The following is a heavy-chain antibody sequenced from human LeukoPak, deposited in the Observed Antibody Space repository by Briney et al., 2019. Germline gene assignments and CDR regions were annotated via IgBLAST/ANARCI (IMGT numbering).Heavy chain of an antibody. CDR3: ATDDCSGGIQGCAFGY. CDR1: GGTFSSYA. Sequence: ASVKVSCKASGGTFSSYAISWVRQAPRQGLEWMGGIIPIFGTANYAQKFQGRVTITADKSTSTAYMELSSLRSEDTAVYYCATDDCSGGIQGCAFGYWGQGTLVTVSS. V-gene: IGHV1-69*06. D-gene: IGHD2-15*01. CDR2: IIPIFGTA. J-gene: IGHJ4*02.